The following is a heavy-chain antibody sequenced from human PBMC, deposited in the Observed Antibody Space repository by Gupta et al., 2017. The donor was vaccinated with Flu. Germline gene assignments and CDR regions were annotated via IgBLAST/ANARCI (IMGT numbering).Heavy chain of an antibody. CDR2: IHYSGST. V-gene: IGHV4-34*01. CDR1: GGPSTGYY. Sequence: QVHLQQWGAGLLMPSETLSLTCGVYGGPSTGYYRSWVRQPPGKGLEWIGEIHYSGSTTYNASLEGRVTISADASKNQFSLKLTSVTAADTAIYYCARGRDEAKAGDYWGQGTLVTVSS. CDR3: ARGRDEAKAGDY. J-gene: IGHJ4*02.